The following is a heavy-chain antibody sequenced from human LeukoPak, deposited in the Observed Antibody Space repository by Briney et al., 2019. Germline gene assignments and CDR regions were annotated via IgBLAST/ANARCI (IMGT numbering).Heavy chain of an antibody. J-gene: IGHJ6*02. CDR3: ARSRGQTATTVFFFYYGMDV. D-gene: IGHD4-17*01. Sequence: ASVKVSCKASGYTFSNYGINWVRQAPGQGLEWMGWISSHNGDTKYAQKLQGRVTMTTDTSTSTAYLEVRSLRSDDTAVYFCARSRGQTATTVFFFYYGMDVWGQGTTVIVSS. CDR2: ISSHNGDT. V-gene: IGHV1-18*01. CDR1: GYTFSNYG.